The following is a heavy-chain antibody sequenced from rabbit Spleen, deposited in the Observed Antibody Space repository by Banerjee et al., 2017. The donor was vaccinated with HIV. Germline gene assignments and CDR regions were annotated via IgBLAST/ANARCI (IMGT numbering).Heavy chain of an antibody. CDR2: IGTAEGST. V-gene: IGHV1S47*01. CDR1: GFDFSTYG. Sequence: QEQLVESGGGLVQPGGSLKLPCKASGFDFSTYGINWVRQAPGKGLEWIGIIGTAEGSTYYASWVNGRFTISSDNAQNTVFLQMTSLTAADTATYFCVRFFDLWGPGTLVTVS. CDR3: VRFFDL. J-gene: IGHJ4*01.